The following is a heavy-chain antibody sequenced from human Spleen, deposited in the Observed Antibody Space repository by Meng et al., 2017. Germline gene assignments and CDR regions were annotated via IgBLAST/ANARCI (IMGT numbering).Heavy chain of an antibody. D-gene: IGHD5-18*01. CDR2: IYYNGKS. CDR1: GGSISSRSYY. CDR3: ARASYSYDSWFDP. Sequence: QLQLQESGPGLVKPSETLSLSCTVSGGSISSRSYYWVWIRQSPGKGLEWIGQIYYNGKSYYNPSLKSRVTMSVDTSRSQFSLNLNTVTAADTAVYYCARASYSYDSWFDPWGQGTLVSLL. J-gene: IGHJ5*02. V-gene: IGHV4-39*01.